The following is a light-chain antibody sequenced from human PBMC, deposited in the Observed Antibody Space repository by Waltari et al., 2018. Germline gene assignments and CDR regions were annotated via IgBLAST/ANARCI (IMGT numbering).Light chain of an antibody. J-gene: IGKJ4*01. Sequence: EIVLTQSPATLSLSPGERTTPSCRASQSVNSYLAWYQQKPGQAPRLLIYDASNRATGIPARFSGSGSGTDFTLTISSLEPEDFAVYYCQQRSNWPTFGGGTKVEIK. CDR2: DAS. V-gene: IGKV3-11*01. CDR3: QQRSNWPT. CDR1: QSVNSY.